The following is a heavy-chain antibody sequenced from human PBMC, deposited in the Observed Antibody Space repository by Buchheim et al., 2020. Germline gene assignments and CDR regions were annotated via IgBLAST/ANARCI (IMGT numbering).Heavy chain of an antibody. D-gene: IGHD2-15*01. CDR3: ARETEGYCSGGSCYSIMAFDI. CDR2: INSDGSST. V-gene: IGHV3-74*01. J-gene: IGHJ3*02. Sequence: EVQLVESGGGLVQPGGSLRLSCAASGFTFSSYWMHWVRQAPGKGLVWVSRINSDGSSTSYADSVKGRFTISRDNAKNTLYLQMNSLRAEDTAVYYCARETEGYCSGGSCYSIMAFDIWGQGT. CDR1: GFTFSSYW.